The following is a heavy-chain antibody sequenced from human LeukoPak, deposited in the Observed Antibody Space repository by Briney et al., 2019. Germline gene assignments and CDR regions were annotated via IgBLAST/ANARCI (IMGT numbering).Heavy chain of an antibody. CDR1: GGTFSSYA. J-gene: IGHJ6*03. D-gene: IGHD6-19*01. Sequence: SVKVSCKASGGTFSSYAISWVRQAPGQGLEWMGGIIPIFGTANYAQKFQGRVTITADKSTSTAYMELSSLRSEDTAVYYCARGPRLGRYYYYYMDVWGKGTTVTVPS. V-gene: IGHV1-69*06. CDR2: IIPIFGTA. CDR3: ARGPRLGRYYYYYMDV.